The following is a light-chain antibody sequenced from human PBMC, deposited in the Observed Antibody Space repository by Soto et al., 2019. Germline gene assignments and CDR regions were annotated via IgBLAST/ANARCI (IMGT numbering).Light chain of an antibody. CDR2: GAY. V-gene: IGKV3-20*01. J-gene: IGKJ4*01. CDR1: RSVNSRN. Sequence: DIVLTQSPGTLSLSPGETATLSCGASRSVNSRNLAWYQQKPGQAPRLFIYGAYSRATGVPDRFSGSGSETDFTLTISRLEPEDFAVYYCQQYDKSPLTFGGGTKVEIK. CDR3: QQYDKSPLT.